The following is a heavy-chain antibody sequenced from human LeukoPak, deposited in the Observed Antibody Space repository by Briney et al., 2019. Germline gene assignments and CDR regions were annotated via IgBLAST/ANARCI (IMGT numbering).Heavy chain of an antibody. D-gene: IGHD1-26*01. Sequence: SETLSLTCTVSGGSIRSYYWSWIRQPPGKGLEWIGYIYYSGTTNYNPSLKSRLTISVDTSKNQFSLKLSSVTAADTAIYYCARVGATRDFDFWGQGTLVTVSS. J-gene: IGHJ4*02. CDR2: IYYSGTT. CDR3: ARVGATRDFDF. V-gene: IGHV4-59*01. CDR1: GGSIRSYY.